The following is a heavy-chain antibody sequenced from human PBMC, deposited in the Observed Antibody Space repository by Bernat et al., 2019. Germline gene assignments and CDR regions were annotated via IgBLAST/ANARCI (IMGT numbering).Heavy chain of an antibody. CDR3: TTVTTYYYGPGSYYRVDY. V-gene: IGHV3-15*07. CDR2: IKSKTDGGTT. D-gene: IGHD3-10*01. CDR1: GFTFSNAW. J-gene: IGHJ4*02. Sequence: EVQLVESGGGLVKPGGSLRLSCAASGFTFSNAWMNWVRQAPGKGLEWVGRIKSKTDGGTTDYAAPVKGRFTISRDDSKNTLYLQMNSLKTEDTAVYYCTTVTTYYYGPGSYYRVDYWGQGTLVTVSS.